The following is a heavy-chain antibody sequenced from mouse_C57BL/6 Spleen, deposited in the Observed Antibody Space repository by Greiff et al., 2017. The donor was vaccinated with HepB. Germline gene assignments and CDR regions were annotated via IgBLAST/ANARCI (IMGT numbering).Heavy chain of an antibody. J-gene: IGHJ3*01. V-gene: IGHV5-17*01. CDR2: ISSGSSTI. CDR1: GFTFSDYG. Sequence: EVMLVESGGGLVKPGGSLKLSCAASGFTFSDYGMHWVRQAPEKGLEWVAYISSGSSTIYYADTVKGRFTISRDNAKNTLFLQMTSLRSEDTAMYYCARPAYGNPAWFAYWGQGTLVTVSS. D-gene: IGHD2-1*01. CDR3: ARPAYGNPAWFAY.